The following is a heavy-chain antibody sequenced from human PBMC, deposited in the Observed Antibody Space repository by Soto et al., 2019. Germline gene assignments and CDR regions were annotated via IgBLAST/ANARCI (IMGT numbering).Heavy chain of an antibody. Sequence: QLRLLESGPGVVKPAETLSLTCTVSGGSISTTFYYWGWIRQSPGKGLEWIGTVFYNGKTFYSPSLTSRISISVDTSENQFSLRLTSVTAADTAVYYCARHPINDDNYPAEVNFWGQGTLVTVSS. CDR3: ARHPINDDNYPAEVNF. CDR1: GGSISTTFYY. V-gene: IGHV4-39*01. J-gene: IGHJ1*01. D-gene: IGHD1-1*01. CDR2: VFYNGKT.